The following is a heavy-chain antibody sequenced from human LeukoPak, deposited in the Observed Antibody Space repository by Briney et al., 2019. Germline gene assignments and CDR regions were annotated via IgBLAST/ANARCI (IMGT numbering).Heavy chain of an antibody. Sequence: GGSLRLSCAASGFTFSSYGMHWVRQAPGKGLEWVAVIWYDGSNKYYADSVKGRFTISRDNSKNTLYLQMNSLRAEDTAVYYCARDFSLRSGYFDYWGQGTLVTVSS. CDR1: GFTFSSYG. J-gene: IGHJ4*02. D-gene: IGHD3-3*01. V-gene: IGHV3-33*01. CDR3: ARDFSLRSGYFDY. CDR2: IWYDGSNK.